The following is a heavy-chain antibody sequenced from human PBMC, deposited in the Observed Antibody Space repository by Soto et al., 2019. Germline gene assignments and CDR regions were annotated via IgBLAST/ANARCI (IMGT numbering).Heavy chain of an antibody. CDR2: IWYHGGDE. J-gene: IGHJ4*02. D-gene: IGHD6-13*01. CDR1: GFTLSSYG. V-gene: IGHV3-33*06. CDR3: AKEKAAAGNDY. Sequence: GGSLRLSCAASGFTLSSYGMHWVRQAPGKGLECVALIWYHGGDESYAASVKGRFTISRDNSKNTLYLQMNSLRAEDTAVYYCAKEKAAAGNDYWGQGTLVTVSS.